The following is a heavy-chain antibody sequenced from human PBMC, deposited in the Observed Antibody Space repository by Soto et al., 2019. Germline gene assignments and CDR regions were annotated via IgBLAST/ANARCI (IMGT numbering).Heavy chain of an antibody. V-gene: IGHV3-66*01. CDR2: IYSGGST. CDR1: GFTVSSNY. J-gene: IGHJ3*02. Sequence: GGSLRLSCAASGFTVSSNYMSWVRQAPGKGLEWVSVIYSGGSTYYADSVKGRFTISRDNSKNTLYLQMNSLRAEDTAVYYCARSSYCSGGSCYSVAFGIWGQGTMVTVSS. D-gene: IGHD2-15*01. CDR3: ARSSYCSGGSCYSVAFGI.